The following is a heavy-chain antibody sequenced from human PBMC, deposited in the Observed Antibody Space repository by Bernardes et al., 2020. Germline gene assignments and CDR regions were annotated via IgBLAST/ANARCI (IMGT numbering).Heavy chain of an antibody. D-gene: IGHD3-10*01. CDR1: GFTFSNYA. CDR2: ISISGVST. V-gene: IGHV3-64D*06. J-gene: IGHJ6*03. CDR3: VTPYGSGRTSFYYMDV. Sequence: GGSLRLSCSAAGFTFSNYALHWVRPAPGKGLEYVSSISISGVSTYYADSVKGRFTISRANSKNTLYLQMNSLRAEDTAVYYCVTPYGSGRTSFYYMDVWGKGTTDTVSS.